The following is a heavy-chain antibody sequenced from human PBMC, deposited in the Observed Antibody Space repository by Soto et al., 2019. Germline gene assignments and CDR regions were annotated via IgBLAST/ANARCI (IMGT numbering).Heavy chain of an antibody. Sequence: EVQLVESGGGLIQPGGSLRLSCAVSGFTLSDHYKDWVRQAPGKGLEWVGRSRNKANSYTTEYAASVKGRFTISRDDSENSLYLQMDSLKTEDTAVYFCIRPMTGTTRGFDYWGQGTLVTVTS. V-gene: IGHV3-72*01. D-gene: IGHD1-1*01. J-gene: IGHJ4*02. CDR3: IRPMTGTTRGFDY. CDR1: GFTLSDHY. CDR2: SRNKANSYTT.